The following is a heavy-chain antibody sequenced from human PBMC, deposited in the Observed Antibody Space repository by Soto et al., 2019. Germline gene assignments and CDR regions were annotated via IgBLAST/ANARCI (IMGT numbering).Heavy chain of an antibody. CDR1: GFTVSSSY. CDR2: IYSGGAT. J-gene: IGHJ6*03. D-gene: IGHD5-18*01. CDR3: ARGYSYGYHYYYYMDV. V-gene: IGHV3-66*01. Sequence: EVQLVESGGGLVQPGGSLTLSCAASGFTVSSSYMNWVRQAPGKGLEWVSIIYSGGATSYADSVKGRFTISRDNSKNTLYLQMNSLRAEDTAVFYCARGYSYGYHYYYYMDVWGKGTTVTVSS.